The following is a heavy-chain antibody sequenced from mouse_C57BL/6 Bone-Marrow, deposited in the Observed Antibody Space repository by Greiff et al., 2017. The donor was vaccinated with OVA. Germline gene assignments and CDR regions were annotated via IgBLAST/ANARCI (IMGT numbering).Heavy chain of an antibody. J-gene: IGHJ1*03. V-gene: IGHV5-17*01. CDR2: ISSGSSTI. CDR3: ARASKDWYFDV. CDR1: GFTFSDYG. D-gene: IGHD1-3*01. Sequence: EVKVVESGGGLVKPGGSLKLSCAASGFTFSDYGMHWVRQAPEKGLEWVAYISSGSSTIYSADPVKGRFTISRDNAKNTLFLQMTSLRSEDTAMYYCARASKDWYFDVWGTGTTVTVSS.